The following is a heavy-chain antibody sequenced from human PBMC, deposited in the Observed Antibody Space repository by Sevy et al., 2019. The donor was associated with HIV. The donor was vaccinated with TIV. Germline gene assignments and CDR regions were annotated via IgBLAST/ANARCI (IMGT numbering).Heavy chain of an antibody. Sequence: GGSLRLSCAASGFIFSNYGMNWVRQAPGKGLEWVSSISSSGSYIYYGDSMKGRFTISRDNAKNSLFLQMNSLRAEDTAVYYCAREDYSNYYFYAMDVWGQGTPVTVSS. V-gene: IGHV3-21*01. CDR3: AREDYSNYYFYAMDV. CDR1: GFIFSNYG. CDR2: ISSSGSYI. J-gene: IGHJ6*02. D-gene: IGHD4-4*01.